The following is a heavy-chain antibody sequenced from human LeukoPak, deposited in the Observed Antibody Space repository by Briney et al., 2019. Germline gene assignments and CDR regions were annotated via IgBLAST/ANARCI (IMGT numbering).Heavy chain of an antibody. CDR2: ISVSGGSA. CDR3: ARELAYCSGNNCYFWFDP. J-gene: IGHJ5*02. V-gene: IGHV3-23*01. D-gene: IGHD2-15*01. Sequence: PGGSLRLSCAASGFAFNNYAMNWVRQAPGKGLEWVSSISVSGGSAYYADSVKGRFTISRDNSKSTLYVQMNSLRAEDTAMYYCARELAYCSGNNCYFWFDPWGQGTLVTVSA. CDR1: GFAFNNYA.